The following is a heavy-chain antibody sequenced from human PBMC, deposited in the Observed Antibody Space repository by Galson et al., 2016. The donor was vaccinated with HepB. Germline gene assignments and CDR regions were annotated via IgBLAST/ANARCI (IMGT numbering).Heavy chain of an antibody. CDR3: ATTTLQPPDALDI. D-gene: IGHD1-1*01. J-gene: IGHJ3*02. V-gene: IGHV1-69*13. CDR2: IIPIFGTT. CDR1: GGTFRSNP. Sequence: SVKVSCKASGGTFRSNPITWVRQAPGQGLEWMGGIIPIFGTTNSAQRFQGRVTITADESTSTVYMELRSLRSDDTAIYFCATTTLQPPDALDIWGQGTMVIVSS.